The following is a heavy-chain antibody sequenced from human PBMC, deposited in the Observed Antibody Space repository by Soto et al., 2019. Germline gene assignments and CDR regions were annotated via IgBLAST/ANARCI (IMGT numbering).Heavy chain of an antibody. V-gene: IGHV3-30-3*01. CDR2: ISYDGSNK. CDR3: XRDPFITMIVVGTHFDY. J-gene: IGHJ4*02. Sequence: GGSLRLSCAASGFTFSSYAMHWVRQAPGKGLEWVAVISYDGSNKYYADSVKGRFTISRDNSKNTLYLQMNSLRAEDTAVYYCXRDPFITMIVVGTHFDYWGQGTLVTVSS. D-gene: IGHD3-22*01. CDR1: GFTFSSYA.